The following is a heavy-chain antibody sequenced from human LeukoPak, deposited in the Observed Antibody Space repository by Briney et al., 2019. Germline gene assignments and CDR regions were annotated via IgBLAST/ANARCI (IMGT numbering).Heavy chain of an antibody. CDR3: ARAYRSSLWWPLFDP. D-gene: IGHD2-21*01. CDR2: IYYSGST. J-gene: IGHJ5*02. CDR1: GGSISSSSYY. V-gene: IGHV4-39*07. Sequence: PSETLSLTCTVSGGSISSSSYYWGWIRQPPGKGLEWIGSIYYSGSTYYNPSLKSRVTISVDTSKNQFSLKLSSVTAADTAVYYCARAYRSSLWWPLFDPWGQGTLVTVSS.